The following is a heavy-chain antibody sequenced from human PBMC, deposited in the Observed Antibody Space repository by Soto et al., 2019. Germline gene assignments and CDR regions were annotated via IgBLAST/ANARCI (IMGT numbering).Heavy chain of an antibody. Sequence: TLSLTCVISGDSVASNSAAWNWIRQSPSRGLEWLGRTDYRSNWYNDYAVSVKSRITINPDTSKNHFSLQLNSVTPEDTAVYYCARDYYYGLDVWGQGTTVTVSS. CDR1: GDSVASNSAA. CDR2: TDYRSNWYN. CDR3: ARDYYYGLDV. V-gene: IGHV6-1*01. J-gene: IGHJ6*02.